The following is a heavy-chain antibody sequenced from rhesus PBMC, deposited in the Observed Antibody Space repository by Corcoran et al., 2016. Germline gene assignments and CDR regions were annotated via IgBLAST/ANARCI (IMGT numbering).Heavy chain of an antibody. J-gene: IGHJ5-1*01. Sequence: QVQLQESGPGLLKPSETLSLTCAVSGGSISGGYGWGWIRQPPGKGMEWIGGIHSRSETTYFNPTRKSHTTRSKDPSRTRFSLELGSVTAADPAVYYGARRNFWSGYYFVWGPGVLVTVSS. V-gene: IGHV4S7*01. CDR3: ARRNFWSGYYFV. CDR2: IHSRSETT. D-gene: IGHD3-3*01. CDR1: GGSISGGYG.